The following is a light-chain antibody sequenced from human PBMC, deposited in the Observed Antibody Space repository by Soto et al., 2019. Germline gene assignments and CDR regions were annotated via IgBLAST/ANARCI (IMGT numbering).Light chain of an antibody. CDR3: SSYAGNNIHYV. Sequence: QSALTQPPSASGSAGQSVTISCTGTSTDVGGYNYVSWYQQHPGKAPKLMIYEVSKRPSGVPDRFSGSKSGITASLTVSGLQAEDEADYYCSSYAGNNIHYVFGTGTKLTVL. V-gene: IGLV2-8*01. CDR1: STDVGGYNY. CDR2: EVS. J-gene: IGLJ1*01.